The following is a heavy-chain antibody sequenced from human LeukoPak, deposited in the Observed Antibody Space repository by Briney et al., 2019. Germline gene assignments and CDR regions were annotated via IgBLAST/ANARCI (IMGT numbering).Heavy chain of an antibody. CDR2: INPNSGGT. D-gene: IGHD3-10*01. J-gene: IGHJ6*02. CDR1: GYTFTGYY. CDR3: ARLMAHGGMDV. V-gene: IGHV1-2*02. Sequence: ASVRVSCKASGYTFTGYYMHWVRHAPGQGLEWMGCINPNSGGTNYAQKFQGRVTMTRDTSISTAYMALSRLRSGETAVYYCARLMAHGGMDVWGQGTTVTVSS.